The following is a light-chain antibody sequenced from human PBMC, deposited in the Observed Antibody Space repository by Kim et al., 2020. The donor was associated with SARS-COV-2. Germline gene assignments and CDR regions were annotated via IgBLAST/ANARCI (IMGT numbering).Light chain of an antibody. CDR3: SSFAGSKNWV. V-gene: IGLV2-8*01. CDR1: SSDIGGYNY. J-gene: IGLJ3*02. Sequence: QSALTQPPSASGSPGQSVTISCTGTSSDIGGYNYVSWYQQHPGKGPKLMIYEVSKRPSGVPDRFSGSKSGNTASLTVSGLQAEDEADYYCSSFAGSKNWVFGGGTQLTVL. CDR2: EVS.